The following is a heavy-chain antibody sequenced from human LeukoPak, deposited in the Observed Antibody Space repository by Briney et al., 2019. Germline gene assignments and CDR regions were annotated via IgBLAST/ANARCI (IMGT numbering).Heavy chain of an antibody. CDR2: ISSSGSTI. CDR1: GFTFSDYY. V-gene: IGHV3-11*01. D-gene: IGHD2-2*01. CDR3: ARCAGQLQEYFQH. J-gene: IGHJ1*01. Sequence: RGSLRLSCAASGFTFSDYYMSWIRQAPGKGLEWVSYISSSGSTIYYADSVKGRFTISRDNAKNSLYLQMNSLRAEDTAVYYCARCAGQLQEYFQHWGQGTLVTVSS.